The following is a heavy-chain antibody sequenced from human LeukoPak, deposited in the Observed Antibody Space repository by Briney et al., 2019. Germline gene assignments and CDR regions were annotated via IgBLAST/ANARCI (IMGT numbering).Heavy chain of an antibody. CDR2: ISSSGNTI. Sequence: PGGSLRLSCAASGFTFSSYEMIWVRQAPGKGLEWVSYISSSGNTIYYADSVKGRFTISRDNAKNSLYLQMNSLRDEDTAVYYCARGGVNYDILTGYWGDAFDIWGQGTMVTVSS. V-gene: IGHV3-48*03. CDR1: GFTFSSYE. J-gene: IGHJ3*02. D-gene: IGHD3-9*01. CDR3: ARGGVNYDILTGYWGDAFDI.